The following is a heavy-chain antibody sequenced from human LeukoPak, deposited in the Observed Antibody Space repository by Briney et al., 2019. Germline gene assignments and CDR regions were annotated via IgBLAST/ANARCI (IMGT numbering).Heavy chain of an antibody. J-gene: IGHJ3*02. CDR3: ARLGDGYNLAFDI. CDR1: GFTFSSYG. V-gene: IGHV3-30*03. Sequence: GRSLRLSCAASGFTFSSYGMHWVRQAPGKGLEWVAVISYDGSNKYYADSVKGRFTISRDNSKNTLYLQMNSLRAEDTAVYYCARLGDGYNLAFDIWGQGTMVTVSS. D-gene: IGHD5-24*01. CDR2: ISYDGSNK.